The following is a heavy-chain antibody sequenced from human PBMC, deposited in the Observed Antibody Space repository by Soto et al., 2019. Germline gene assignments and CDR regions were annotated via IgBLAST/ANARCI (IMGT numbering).Heavy chain of an antibody. CDR3: ARDGSSNSWYSTVV. D-gene: IGHD2-2*02. Sequence: GGSLRLSCAASGFTFSTYTMNWVRQAPGKGLEWVSSISSSSGYMYYADSVKGRFTISRDNAKKSLYLQMNSLRAEDTAVYYCARDGSSNSWYSTVVWGQGTSVTVSS. CDR1: GFTFSTYT. J-gene: IGHJ6*02. CDR2: ISSSSGYM. V-gene: IGHV3-21*01.